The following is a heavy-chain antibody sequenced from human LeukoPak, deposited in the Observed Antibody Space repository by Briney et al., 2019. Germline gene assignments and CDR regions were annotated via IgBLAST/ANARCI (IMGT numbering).Heavy chain of an antibody. CDR3: ARAAYSGSYHSDY. CDR1: GGSLSSSNW. J-gene: IGHJ4*02. CDR2: IYYSGST. Sequence: SETLSLTCAVSGGSLSSSNWWSWVRQPPGKGLGWVGYIYYSGSTNYNPSLKSRVTISVDPSKNQFSLKLSSVTAADTAVYYCARAAYSGSYHSDYWGQGTLVTVSS. V-gene: IGHV4-4*02. D-gene: IGHD1-26*01.